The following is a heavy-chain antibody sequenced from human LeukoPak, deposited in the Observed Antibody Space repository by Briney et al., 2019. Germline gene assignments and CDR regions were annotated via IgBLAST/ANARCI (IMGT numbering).Heavy chain of an antibody. V-gene: IGHV3-23*01. CDR1: GFSFSTYG. CDR2: ISGSGGST. Sequence: GGSLRLSCAVSGFSFSTYGMTWDRQAPGKGLEWVSAISGSGGSTYYADSVKGRVTISRDNSKNTLYLQMNSLRAEDTAVYYCAKVQARSSSYFDCWGQGTLVTVSS. J-gene: IGHJ4*02. CDR3: AKVQARSSSYFDC. D-gene: IGHD6-19*01.